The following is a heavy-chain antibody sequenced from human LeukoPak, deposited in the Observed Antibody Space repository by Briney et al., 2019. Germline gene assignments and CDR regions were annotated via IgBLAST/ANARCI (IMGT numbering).Heavy chain of an antibody. CDR2: IYYSGST. CDR1: GGSISSSSYY. CDR3: ARTSTYYDFWSGYRDFDY. D-gene: IGHD3-3*01. V-gene: IGHV4-30-4*08. J-gene: IGHJ4*02. Sequence: KPSETLSLTCTVSGGSISSSSYYWSWIRQPPGKGLEWIGYIYYSGSTYYNPSLKSRVTISLDTSKNQFSLNLSSVTAADTAVYYCARTSTYYDFWSGYRDFDYWGQGTLVTVSS.